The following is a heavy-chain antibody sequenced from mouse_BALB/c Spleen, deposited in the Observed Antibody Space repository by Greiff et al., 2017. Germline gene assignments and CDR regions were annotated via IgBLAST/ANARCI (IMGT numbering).Heavy chain of an antibody. J-gene: IGHJ4*01. CDR1: GYSITSGYY. CDR2: ISYDGSN. CDR3: AREGGWGNSYAMDY. D-gene: IGHD2-1*01. Sequence: EVQLQESGPGLVKPSQSLSLTCSVTGYSITSGYYWNWIRQFPGNKLEWMGYISYDGSNNYNPSLKNRISITRDTSKNQFFLKLNSVTTEDTATYYGAREGGWGNSYAMDYWGQGTSVTVSS. V-gene: IGHV3-6*02.